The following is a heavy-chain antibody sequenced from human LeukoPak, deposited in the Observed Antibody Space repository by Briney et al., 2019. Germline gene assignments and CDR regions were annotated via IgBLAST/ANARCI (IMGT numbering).Heavy chain of an antibody. Sequence: ASVKVSCKASCYTFSSYGISWVRQAPGQGLEWMGGIIPIFGTANYAQKFQGRVTITADKSTSTAYMELSSLRSEDTAVYYCARFSGWLQSLATYYFDYWGQGTLVTVSS. D-gene: IGHD5-24*01. CDR1: CYTFSSYG. CDR2: IIPIFGTA. CDR3: ARFSGWLQSLATYYFDY. J-gene: IGHJ4*02. V-gene: IGHV1-69*06.